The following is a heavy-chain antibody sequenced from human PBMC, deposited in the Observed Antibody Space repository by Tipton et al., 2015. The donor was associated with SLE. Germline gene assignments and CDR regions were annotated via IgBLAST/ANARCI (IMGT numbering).Heavy chain of an antibody. D-gene: IGHD3/OR15-3a*01. CDR3: ARVGPPFDY. CDR2: IYYSGST. V-gene: IGHV4-59*12. J-gene: IGHJ4*02. Sequence: LRLSCTVSGGSISSYYWSWIRQPPGKGLEWIGYIYYSGSTNYNPSLKSRVTISVDTSKNQFSLKLSSVTAADTAVYYCARVGPPFDYWGQGTLVTVSS. CDR1: GGSISSYY.